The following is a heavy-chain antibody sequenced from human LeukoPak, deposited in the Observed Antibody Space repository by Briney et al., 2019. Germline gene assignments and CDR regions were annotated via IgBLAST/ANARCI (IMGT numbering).Heavy chain of an antibody. V-gene: IGHV3-11*01. CDR2: ISSSGSTI. Sequence: GGSLRLFCAASGFTFSDYYMSWIRQAPGKELEWVSYISSSGSTIYYADSVKGRFTISRDNAKNSLYLQMNSLRPEDTAVYYCARDKYFYDSGNSLRCDHWGQGTLVTVSS. CDR1: GFTFSDYY. CDR3: ARDKYFYDSGNSLRCDH. D-gene: IGHD3-10*01. J-gene: IGHJ4*02.